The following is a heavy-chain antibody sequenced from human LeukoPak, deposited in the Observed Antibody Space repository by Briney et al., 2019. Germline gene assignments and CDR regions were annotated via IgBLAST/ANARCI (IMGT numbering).Heavy chain of an antibody. CDR3: AKPEPIVVASPYYYYGMDV. V-gene: IGHV3-33*06. J-gene: IGHJ6*02. D-gene: IGHD2-2*01. Sequence: PGGSLRLSCAASGFTFSSYGMHWVRQAPGKGLEWVAVIWYDGSNKYYADSVKGRFTISRDNSKNTLYLQMNSLRAEDTAVYYCAKPEPIVVASPYYYYGMDVWGQGTTVTVSS. CDR2: IWYDGSNK. CDR1: GFTFSSYG.